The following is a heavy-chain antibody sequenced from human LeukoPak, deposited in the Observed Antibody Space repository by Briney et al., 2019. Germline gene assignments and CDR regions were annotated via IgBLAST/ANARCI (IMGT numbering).Heavy chain of an antibody. Sequence: PSETLSLTCSVSGGSVSSYYGSGIRQSPGKGLEWIGYIHNSGRTNYNPSLKSRVTGFLDTSNNQVSLRLSSVTAADTAVYYCARHGTISSESYFDYWGQGALVTVSS. CDR3: ARHGTISSESYFDY. D-gene: IGHD1-26*01. CDR2: IHNSGRT. V-gene: IGHV4-59*08. CDR1: GGSVSSYY. J-gene: IGHJ4*02.